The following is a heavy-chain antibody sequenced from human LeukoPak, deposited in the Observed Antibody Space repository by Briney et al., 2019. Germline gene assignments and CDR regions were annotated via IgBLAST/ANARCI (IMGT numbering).Heavy chain of an antibody. J-gene: IGHJ4*02. CDR3: SKKGIAAAGYNPRGYYFDY. D-gene: IGHD6-13*01. Sequence: GGSLRLSCAASGFTFNNYAMNWVRRAPGKGLEWVSAISGSGGSTYYADSVKGRFTISRDNSKNTLYLQMNSLRAEDTAVYYCSKKGIAAAGYNPRGYYFDYWGQGTLVTVSS. CDR2: ISGSGGST. V-gene: IGHV3-23*01. CDR1: GFTFNNYA.